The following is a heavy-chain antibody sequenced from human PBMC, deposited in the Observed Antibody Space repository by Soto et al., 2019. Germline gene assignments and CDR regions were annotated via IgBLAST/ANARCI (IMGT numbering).Heavy chain of an antibody. J-gene: IGHJ5*02. Sequence: SETLSLTCAVYGGSFSGYYWSWIRQPPGKGLEWIGEINHSGSTNYNPSLKSRVTISVDTSKNQFSLKLSSVTAADTAVYYCARHKVPLRSLNWFVLWGQGTLVTVST. CDR3: ARHKVPLRSLNWFVL. CDR1: GGSFSGYY. V-gene: IGHV4-34*01. CDR2: INHSGST.